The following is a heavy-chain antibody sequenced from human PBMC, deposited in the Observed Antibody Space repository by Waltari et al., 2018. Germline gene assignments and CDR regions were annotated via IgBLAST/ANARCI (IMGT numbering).Heavy chain of an antibody. V-gene: IGHV3-74*01. J-gene: IGHJ4*02. D-gene: IGHD3-22*01. Sequence: EVQLVESGGGLVQPGGSLRLSCEVSGFTFVNYWMHWVRQVPGKGLVWVSRIKHDGTGTIYADSVQGRFTISRDNGKNTLYLQMNSLRGEDTAVYFCGRGYNDRRLDYWGQGTLVTVSS. CDR2: IKHDGTGT. CDR1: GFTFVNYW. CDR3: GRGYNDRRLDY.